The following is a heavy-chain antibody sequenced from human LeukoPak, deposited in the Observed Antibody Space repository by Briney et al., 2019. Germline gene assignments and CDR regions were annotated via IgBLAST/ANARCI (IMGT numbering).Heavy chain of an antibody. CDR3: ARTWFYYDSSGYPY. J-gene: IGHJ4*02. Sequence: TSETLSLTCTVSGGSISSGGYYWSWIRQHPGQGLEWIGEINHSGSTNYNPSLKSRVTISVDTSKNQFSLKLSSVTAADTAVYYCARTWFYYDSSGYPYWGQGTLVTASS. D-gene: IGHD3-22*01. CDR1: GGSISSGGYY. CDR2: INHSGST. V-gene: IGHV4-39*07.